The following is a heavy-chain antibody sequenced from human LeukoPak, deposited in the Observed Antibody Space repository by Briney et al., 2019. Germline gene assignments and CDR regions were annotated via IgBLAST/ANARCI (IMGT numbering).Heavy chain of an antibody. CDR3: ARVAAADIYYFDY. CDR1: GFTVSSNY. J-gene: IGHJ4*02. D-gene: IGHD6-13*01. CDR2: ISSSGSTI. Sequence: PGGSLRLSCAASGFTVSSNYMSWVRQAPGKGLEWVSYISSSGSTIYYADSVKGRFTISRDNAKNSLYLQMNSLRAEDTAVYYCARVAAADIYYFDYWGQGTLVTVSS. V-gene: IGHV3-11*01.